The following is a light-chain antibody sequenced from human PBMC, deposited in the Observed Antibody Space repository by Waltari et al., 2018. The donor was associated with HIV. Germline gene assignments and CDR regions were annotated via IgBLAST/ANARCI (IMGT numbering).Light chain of an antibody. Sequence: SYEVTQPPSVAVSPGQTASITCSGYELGDKYTCWYQQKPGQSPLLVIYQDNKRPSGLPERFAAASSGHTATLTISGTLPMDEADYYCQAWGSSTSWVFGRGTRLTVL. V-gene: IGLV3-1*01. CDR2: QDN. J-gene: IGLJ3*02. CDR3: QAWGSSTSWV. CDR1: ELGDKY.